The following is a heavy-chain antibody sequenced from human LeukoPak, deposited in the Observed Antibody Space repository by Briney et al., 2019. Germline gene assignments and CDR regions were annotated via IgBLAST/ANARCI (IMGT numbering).Heavy chain of an antibody. D-gene: IGHD2-2*02. CDR3: ASPGVYCSSTSCCTGDYYYMDV. J-gene: IGHJ6*03. CDR2: IYHSGST. CDR1: GYSISSGYY. Sequence: SETLSLTCAVSGYSISSGYYWGWIRQPPGKGLEWIGSIYHSGSTYYNPSLKSRVTISVDTSKNQFSLKLSSVTAADTAVYYCASPGVYCSSTSCCTGDYYYMDVWGKGTTVTVSS. V-gene: IGHV4-38-2*01.